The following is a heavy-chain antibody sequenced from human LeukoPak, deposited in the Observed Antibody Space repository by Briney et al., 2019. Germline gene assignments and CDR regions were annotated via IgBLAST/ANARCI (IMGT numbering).Heavy chain of an antibody. CDR3: ARDVLKRIVVVVAAMGFAMDV. CDR2: INPNSGGT. V-gene: IGHV1-2*02. J-gene: IGHJ6*04. CDR1: GYTFTCYY. Sequence: GASVKVSCKASGYTFTCYYMHWMRQAPGQGLEWMGWINPNSGGTNYAQKFQGRVTMTRDTSISTAYMELSRLRSDDTAVYYCARDVLKRIVVVVAAMGFAMDVWGKGTTVTVSS. D-gene: IGHD2-15*01.